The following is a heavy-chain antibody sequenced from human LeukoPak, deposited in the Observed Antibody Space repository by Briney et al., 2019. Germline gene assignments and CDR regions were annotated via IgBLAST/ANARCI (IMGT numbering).Heavy chain of an antibody. CDR2: IYSSGST. Sequence: PSETLSLTCTVSGGSISSYYWSWIRQPAGKGLEWIGRIYSSGSTNYNPSLKSRVTMSVDTSKNQFSLKLSSVTAADTAVYYCARDRWVRLWSDAFDIWGQGTMVTVSS. V-gene: IGHV4-4*07. J-gene: IGHJ3*02. CDR3: ARDRWVRLWSDAFDI. CDR1: GGSISSYY. D-gene: IGHD5-18*01.